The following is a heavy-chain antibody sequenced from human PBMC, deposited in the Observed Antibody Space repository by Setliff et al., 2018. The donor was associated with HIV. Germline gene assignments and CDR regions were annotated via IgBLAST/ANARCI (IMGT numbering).Heavy chain of an antibody. CDR2: LFYNGNT. CDR1: GGSISSSSYY. Sequence: SETLSLTCTVSGGSISSSSYYWGWVRQPPGKGLELIGNLFYNGNTYYNPSLKSRVTISVDTSKNQFSLKLSSVTAADTAVYYCARGGSWLKFDNWGQGTLVTVSS. V-gene: IGHV4-39*01. J-gene: IGHJ4*02. D-gene: IGHD3-22*01. CDR3: ARGGSWLKFDN.